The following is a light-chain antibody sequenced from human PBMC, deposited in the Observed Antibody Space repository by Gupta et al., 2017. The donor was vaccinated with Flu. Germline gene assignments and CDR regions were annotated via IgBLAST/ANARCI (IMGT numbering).Light chain of an antibody. CDR2: EAS. J-gene: IGKJ3*01. CDR1: ENISNY. CDR3: QQFDDGPHIS. V-gene: IGKV1-33*01. Sequence: DRVAITCQANENISNYLNWYQQKPGQAPKLLIYEASTMETGIPSRFSGTGSGLDFTLTINNLQAEDTATYFCQQFDDGPHISFGPGTKVDV.